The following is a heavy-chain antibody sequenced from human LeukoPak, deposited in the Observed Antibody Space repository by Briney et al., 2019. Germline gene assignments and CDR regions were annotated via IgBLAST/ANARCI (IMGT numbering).Heavy chain of an antibody. CDR2: INHSGST. CDR3: ARGHRVQWLAPRGNYYFDY. D-gene: IGHD6-19*01. CDR1: CVSFRGYY. Sequence: SETLSLTCAVYCVSFRGYYWSWIGEPRGEGREGRGEINHSGSTNYNPSLRSRVNISVHTSKNQFSLKLSSVPAADTAVYYCARGHRVQWLAPRGNYYFDYWGQGTLVTVSS. V-gene: IGHV4-34*01. J-gene: IGHJ4*02.